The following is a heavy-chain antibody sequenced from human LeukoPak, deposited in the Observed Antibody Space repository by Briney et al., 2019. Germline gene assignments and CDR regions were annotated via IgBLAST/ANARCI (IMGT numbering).Heavy chain of an antibody. Sequence: GGSRRLSWEASGLTFSSYAMSWVRQAPGKGLGWVSYISSSSSTIYYADSVKGRFTISRDNAKNSLYLQMNSLRAEDTAVYYCARDARYCSGGSCPDYWGQGTLVTVSS. V-gene: IGHV3-48*01. D-gene: IGHD2-15*01. CDR1: GLTFSSYA. CDR2: ISSSSSTI. J-gene: IGHJ4*02. CDR3: ARDARYCSGGSCPDY.